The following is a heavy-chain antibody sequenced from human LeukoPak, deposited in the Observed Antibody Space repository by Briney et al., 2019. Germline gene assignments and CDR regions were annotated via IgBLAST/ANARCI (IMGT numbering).Heavy chain of an antibody. CDR3: GRGRGAFDF. J-gene: IGHJ3*01. CDR1: GFSFTDYW. V-gene: IGHV3-7*01. CDR2: IKQDGSER. Sequence: GGSLRLSCAASGFSFTDYWMAWVRQAPGKGLEWVANIKQDGSERYYVDSVNGRFTISRDNAQNSLSLQMNSLRAEDTACYYCGRGRGAFDFWGQGKMVNVSS. D-gene: IGHD3-10*01.